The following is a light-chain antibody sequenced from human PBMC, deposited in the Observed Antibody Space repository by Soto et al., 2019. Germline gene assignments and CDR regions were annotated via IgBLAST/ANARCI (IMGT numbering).Light chain of an antibody. CDR2: EGS. Sequence: QSVLTQPASVSGSPGQSITISCTGTSSDVGSYNLVSWYQQHPGKAPKLMIYEGSKRPSGVSNRFSGSKSGNTASLTISGLQAEDEADYYCFSYAGSYVVFGGGTKLTVL. CDR1: SSDVGSYNL. J-gene: IGLJ2*01. V-gene: IGLV2-23*01. CDR3: FSYAGSYVV.